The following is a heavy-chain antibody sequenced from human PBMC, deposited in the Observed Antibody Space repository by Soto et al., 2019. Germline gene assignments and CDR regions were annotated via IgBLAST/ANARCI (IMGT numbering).Heavy chain of an antibody. CDR1: GGTFSSYA. D-gene: IGHD6-6*01. Sequence: SVKVSCNASGGTFSSYAISWVRQAPGQRLEWMGGIIPIFGTANYAQKFQGRVTITADESTSTAYMELSSLRSDDTAVYYCASSGRGNSGGPLYYFDYRGQGTLVTVSS. V-gene: IGHV1-69*13. J-gene: IGHJ4*02. CDR3: ASSGRGNSGGPLYYFDY. CDR2: IIPIFGTA.